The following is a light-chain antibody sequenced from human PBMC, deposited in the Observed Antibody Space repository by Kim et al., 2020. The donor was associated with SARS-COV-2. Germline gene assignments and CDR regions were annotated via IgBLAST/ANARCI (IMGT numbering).Light chain of an antibody. J-gene: IGKJ2*01. CDR2: GAS. Sequence: EIVLTQSPGTLSLSPGERATLSCRASQSVSSSYLAWYQQKPGQAPRLLIYGASSRATGIPDRFSGRGSGTDFTLTISRLEPEDFAVYYCQQYDGSPMYTFGQGTKLEI. V-gene: IGKV3-20*01. CDR1: QSVSSSY. CDR3: QQYDGSPMYT.